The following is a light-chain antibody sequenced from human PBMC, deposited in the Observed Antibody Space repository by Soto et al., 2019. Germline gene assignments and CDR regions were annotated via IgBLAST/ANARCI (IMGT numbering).Light chain of an antibody. V-gene: IGKV3-20*01. CDR1: QSVSSSY. CDR3: QQYGSRTYT. Sequence: EIVLTQSPGTLSLFPGERVTLSCRASQSVSSSYLAWYQQKPGQAPRLLIYGASSRATGIPDRFSGSGSGTDFTLTISRLEPEDFAVYYCQQYGSRTYTFGQGTKLEIK. CDR2: GAS. J-gene: IGKJ2*01.